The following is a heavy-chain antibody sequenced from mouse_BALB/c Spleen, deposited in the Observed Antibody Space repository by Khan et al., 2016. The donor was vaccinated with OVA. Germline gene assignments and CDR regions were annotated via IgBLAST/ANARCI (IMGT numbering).Heavy chain of an antibody. CDR3: ASPYYGSSYRFPY. J-gene: IGHJ3*01. D-gene: IGHD1-1*01. V-gene: IGHV1-9*01. CDR2: ILPGSGSN. CDR1: GYTFSSYW. Sequence: QVQLKQSGAELMKPGASVKISCKATGYTFSSYWIEWVKQRPGHGLEWIGEILPGSGSNKYNEKFKGKATFTADTSSNTAYIQLSSLTSEDSAVYYCASPYYGSSYRFPYWGQGTLVTVSA.